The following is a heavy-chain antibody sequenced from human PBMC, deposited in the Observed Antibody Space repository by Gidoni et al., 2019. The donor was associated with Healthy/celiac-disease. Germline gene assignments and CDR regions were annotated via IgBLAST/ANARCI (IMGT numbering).Heavy chain of an antibody. Sequence: QVQLQQWGAGLLKPSETLSLTCAVYGGSFSGYYWSWIRQPPGKGLEWIGEINHSGSTNYNPSLKSRATISVDTSKTQFSLKLSSVTAADTAVYYCARGRGGGYCSSTSCYTLGYYYYGMDVWGQGTTVTVSS. CDR2: INHSGST. CDR3: ARGRGGGYCSSTSCYTLGYYYYGMDV. D-gene: IGHD2-2*02. V-gene: IGHV4-34*01. CDR1: GGSFSGYY. J-gene: IGHJ6*02.